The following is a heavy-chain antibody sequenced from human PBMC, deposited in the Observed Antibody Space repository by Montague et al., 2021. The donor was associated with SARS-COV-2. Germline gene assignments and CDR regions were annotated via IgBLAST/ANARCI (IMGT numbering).Heavy chain of an antibody. V-gene: IGHV2-5*02. Sequence: PALVKPTQTLTLTCTFSGFSLSTSGVGVGWIRQPPGKALEWLALIYWXXXKRYSPSLKSRLTITKDTSKNQVVLTMTNMGPVDTAIYYCAHRRGEIFGPYCDYWGQGTLVTVSS. D-gene: IGHD3/OR15-3a*01. CDR1: GFSLSTSGVG. CDR3: AHRRGEIFGPYCDY. J-gene: IGHJ4*02. CDR2: IYWXXXK.